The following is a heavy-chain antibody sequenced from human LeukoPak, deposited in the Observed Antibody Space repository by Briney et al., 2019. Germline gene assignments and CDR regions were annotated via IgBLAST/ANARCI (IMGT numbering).Heavy chain of an antibody. J-gene: IGHJ5*02. D-gene: IGHD1-1*01. CDR3: ARDFRATGWFDP. Sequence: SVKVSCKASGGTFSSYAISWVRQAPGQGLEWMGGIIPIFGTANYAQKFQGRVTITADESTSTAYMELSSLRSEDTAVYYCARDFRATGWFDPWGQGTLVTVSS. CDR1: GGTFSSYA. CDR2: IIPIFGTA. V-gene: IGHV1-69*13.